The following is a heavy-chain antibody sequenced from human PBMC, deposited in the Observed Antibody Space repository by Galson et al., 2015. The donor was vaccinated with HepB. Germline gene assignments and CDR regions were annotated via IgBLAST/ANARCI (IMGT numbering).Heavy chain of an antibody. Sequence: SLRLSCAASGFNFSLYSMNWVRQAPGKGLEWVSSISSSGSYIYYGDSVKGRCTVSRESAKTSVYLQMNSLRGDETAVYYCARALPAGIRGGRVFDHWGQGTLVTVSS. J-gene: IGHJ4*02. V-gene: IGHV3-21*01. CDR1: GFNFSLYS. CDR2: ISSSGSYI. D-gene: IGHD3-10*01. CDR3: ARALPAGIRGGRVFDH.